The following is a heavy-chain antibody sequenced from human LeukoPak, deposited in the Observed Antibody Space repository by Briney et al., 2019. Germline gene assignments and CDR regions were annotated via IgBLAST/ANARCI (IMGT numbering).Heavy chain of an antibody. V-gene: IGHV3-74*01. Sequence: PGGPLSSSFEAPGLTFRDYGLPWVGQAQGKGLIWVSHIDSDATSTYYTDSVKGRFTISRDNAKNTVYLQMNSLRAEDTAIYYCARESQYGLGSYSYWGQGTLVTVSS. CDR1: GLTFRDYG. CDR2: IDSDATST. D-gene: IGHD3-10*01. CDR3: ARESQYGLGSYSY. J-gene: IGHJ4*02.